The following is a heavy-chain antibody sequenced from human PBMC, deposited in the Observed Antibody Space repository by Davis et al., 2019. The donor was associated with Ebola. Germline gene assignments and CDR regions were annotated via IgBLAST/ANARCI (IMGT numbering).Heavy chain of an antibody. D-gene: IGHD2-15*01. CDR1: GFTFTSSA. CDR3: AAGGLSGRGFDY. CDR2: IVVGSGNT. V-gene: IGHV1-58*02. J-gene: IGHJ4*02. Sequence: AASVKVSCKASGFTFTSSAMQWVRQARGQRLEWIGWIVVGSGNTNYAQKFQERVTITRDMSTSTAYMELSSLRSEDTAVYYCAAGGLSGRGFDYWGQGTLVTVSS.